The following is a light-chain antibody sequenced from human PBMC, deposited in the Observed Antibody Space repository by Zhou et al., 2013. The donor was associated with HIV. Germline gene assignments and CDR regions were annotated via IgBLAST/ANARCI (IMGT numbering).Light chain of an antibody. J-gene: IGKJ1*01. CDR3: QQGLSVPVT. CDR1: QGISSY. V-gene: IGKV1-13*02. CDR2: EAS. Sequence: AIQLTQSPSSLSASVGDRVTITCRASQGISSYLAWYQQKPGKAPKLLIYEASNLQIGVPSRFSGSGSGTDFSLTINNLQPDDFATYYCQQGLSVPVTFGQGTKIEVK.